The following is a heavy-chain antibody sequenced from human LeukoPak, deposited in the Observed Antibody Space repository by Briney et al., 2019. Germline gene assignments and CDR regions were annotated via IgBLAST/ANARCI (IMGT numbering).Heavy chain of an antibody. CDR3: VKGMEDYDILTGVLDF. CDR2: MSSNGGST. Sequence: PGGSLRLSCSASGFTFSSYAMHWVRQAPGKGLEYVSAMSSNGGSTYYADSVKGRFTISRDNSKNTLYLQMSSLRAEDTAVYYCVKGMEDYDILTGVLDFWGQGTTVTVSS. D-gene: IGHD3-9*01. V-gene: IGHV3-64D*06. CDR1: GFTFSSYA. J-gene: IGHJ6*02.